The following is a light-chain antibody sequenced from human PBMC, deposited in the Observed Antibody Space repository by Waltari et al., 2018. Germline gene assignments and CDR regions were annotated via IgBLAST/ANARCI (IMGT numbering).Light chain of an antibody. CDR3: YAATDNNRV. V-gene: IGLV3-27*01. J-gene: IGLJ3*02. CDR1: VLGRKY. Sequence: SYELTQPSSVSVSPGQTARITCSGDVLGRKYARWFQQKPGQAPVLVIYKDSERPSGNPDRFSGSSSGTTVTLTINGAQVEDEADYYCYAATDNNRVFGGGTKLIVL. CDR2: KDS.